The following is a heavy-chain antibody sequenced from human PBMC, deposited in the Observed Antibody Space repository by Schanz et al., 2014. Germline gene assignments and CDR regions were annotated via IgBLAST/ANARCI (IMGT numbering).Heavy chain of an antibody. V-gene: IGHV1-69*04. CDR2: IIPILGIA. J-gene: IGHJ4*02. CDR3: ARDDYDSMGYFYCDY. CDR1: GGTFSSYA. Sequence: QVQLVQSGAEVKKPGSSVKVSCKSSGGTFSSYAISWVRQAPGQGLEWMGRIIPILGIATYAQKFQGRLTITADKSTSTAYMALSNLRTECTAMYYCARDDYDSMGYFYCDYWGQGTLVTVSS. D-gene: IGHD3-22*01.